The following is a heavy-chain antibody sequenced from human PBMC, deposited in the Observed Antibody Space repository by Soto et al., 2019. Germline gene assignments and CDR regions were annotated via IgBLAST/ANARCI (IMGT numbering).Heavy chain of an antibody. CDR1: GGTLSSYA. J-gene: IGHJ6*02. CDR2: IIPIFGTA. Sequence: VASVKVSCKASGGTLSSYAISWVRQAPGQGLEWMGGIIPIFGTANYAQKFQGRVTITADESTSTAYMELSSLRSEDTAVYYCARDFAGSGSYSYYYYGMDVWGQGTTVTVSS. V-gene: IGHV1-69*13. D-gene: IGHD3-10*01. CDR3: ARDFAGSGSYSYYYYGMDV.